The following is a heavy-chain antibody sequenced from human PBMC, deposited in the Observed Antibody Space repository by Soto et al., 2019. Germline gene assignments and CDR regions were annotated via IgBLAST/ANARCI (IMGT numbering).Heavy chain of an antibody. CDR3: ARARITMVREVIKYNMDV. D-gene: IGHD3-10*01. V-gene: IGHV4-59*01. CDR2: IYNSGST. J-gene: IGHJ6*02. CDR1: GGSISSYY. Sequence: QVQLQESGPGLVKPSETLSLTCTVSGGSISSYYWSWIRRPPGKGLEWIGYIYNSGSTHSNPSLQSRVTISVDTSKNQFSLKLSSVTAADTGIYYCARARITMVREVIKYNMDVWGQGTTLIVSS.